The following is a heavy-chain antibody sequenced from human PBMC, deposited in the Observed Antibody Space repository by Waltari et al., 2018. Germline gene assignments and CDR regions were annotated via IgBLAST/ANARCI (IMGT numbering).Heavy chain of an antibody. CDR1: SYSVRRGFY. CDR3: ANSYDHDGIFQF. CDR2: LYQRGGI. J-gene: IGHJ4*02. Sequence: QVQLRESGPGLVRPWETLSLTCVVSSYSVRRGFYWGWIRQPPGGALEWIGNLYQRGGIYYNPSLRGRVTMSMDASNNLFFLRLTSVSDADTAVYYCANSYDHDGIFQFWGQGARVTVSS. V-gene: IGHV4-38-2*01. D-gene: IGHD3-16*01.